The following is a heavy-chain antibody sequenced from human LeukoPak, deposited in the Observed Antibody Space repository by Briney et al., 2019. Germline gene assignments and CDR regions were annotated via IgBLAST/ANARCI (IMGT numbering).Heavy chain of an antibody. D-gene: IGHD1-26*01. CDR2: ITDNGLSI. J-gene: IGHJ4*02. CDR3: AMECVSGSSSFDY. CDR1: GFTFSNYY. Sequence: GGSLRLSCAASGFTFSNYYMNWVRQVPGKGPEWVSSITDNGLSIYYADSVKGRFPISRDNAENSLYLQMDSLRADDTAVYCCAMECVSGSSSFDYWGLGTLVTVSS. V-gene: IGHV3-21*01.